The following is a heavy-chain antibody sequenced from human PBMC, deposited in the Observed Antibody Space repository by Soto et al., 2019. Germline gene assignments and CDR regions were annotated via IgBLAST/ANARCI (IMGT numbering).Heavy chain of an antibody. CDR1: GFTFSHYG. Sequence: PGGSLRLSCAASGFTFSHYGMHWVRQAPGKGLEWVAVIWSDGSKKFYVDALKGRFTITKDTSKNQVVLTMTNMDPMDTGTYYCAHKGPEDWPLDYWGQGTLVTVPQ. CDR3: AHKGPEDWPLDY. D-gene: IGHD3-9*01. J-gene: IGHJ4*02. CDR2: IWSDGSKK. V-gene: IGHV3-33*03.